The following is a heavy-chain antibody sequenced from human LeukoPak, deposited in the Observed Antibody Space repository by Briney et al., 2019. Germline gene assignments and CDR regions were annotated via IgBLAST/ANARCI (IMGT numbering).Heavy chain of an antibody. J-gene: IGHJ5*02. CDR3: TTVLWFDP. Sequence: TGGSLRLSCEASGFAFSFFAMSWLRQAPGKGLEWVGRIKSKTDGGTTDYAAPVKGRFTISRDDSKNTLYLQMNSLKTEDTAVYYCTTVLWFDPWGQGTLVTVSS. CDR2: IKSKTDGGTT. CDR1: GFAFSFFA. V-gene: IGHV3-15*01.